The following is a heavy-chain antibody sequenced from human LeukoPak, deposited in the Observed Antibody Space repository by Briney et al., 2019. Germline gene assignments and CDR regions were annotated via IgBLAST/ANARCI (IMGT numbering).Heavy chain of an antibody. D-gene: IGHD2-8*02. J-gene: IGHJ6*02. V-gene: IGHV4-38-2*02. CDR3: ARVTVYYYGMDV. CDR1: GYSISSGYY. Sequence: PSETLSLTCTVSGYSISSGYYWGWIRQPPGKGLEWIGSIYHSGSTYYNPSLKSRITISVDTSKNQFSLKLSSVTAADTAVYYCARVTVYYYGMDVWGQGTTVTVSS. CDR2: IYHSGST.